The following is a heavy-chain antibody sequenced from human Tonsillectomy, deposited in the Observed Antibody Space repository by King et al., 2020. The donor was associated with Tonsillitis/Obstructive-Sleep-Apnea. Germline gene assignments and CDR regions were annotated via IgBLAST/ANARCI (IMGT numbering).Heavy chain of an antibody. CDR3: AREGEYSSTNYFDY. J-gene: IGHJ4*02. V-gene: IGHV4-39*02. D-gene: IGHD6-6*01. CDR1: GGSISSSTYY. Sequence: QLQESGPGLVKPSETLSLTCTVSGGSISSSTYYWGWIRQPPGKGLEWIGSIHYSGSTYYNPSLKSRVTIFVDTSKNQFSLQLSSVTAADTAVYYCAREGEYSSTNYFDYWGQGTLVTVSS. CDR2: IHYSGST.